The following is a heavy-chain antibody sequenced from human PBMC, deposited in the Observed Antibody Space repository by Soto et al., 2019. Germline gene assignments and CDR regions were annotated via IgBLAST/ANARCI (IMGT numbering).Heavy chain of an antibody. Sequence: QVQLVQSGDEVRKPGSSVKVSCKASGYIFVNYGIAWVRQAPGQGLEWMGWISPYSGNTHYASKVQGRLTMTTDTSTSTAYMDLGRLPSAATAVYYCPMVDNCVTPTPHGVWGPGTTVTVSS. CDR1: GYIFVNYG. V-gene: IGHV1-18*01. CDR2: ISPYSGNT. CDR3: PMVDNCVTPTPHGV. J-gene: IGHJ6*02. D-gene: IGHD1-20*01.